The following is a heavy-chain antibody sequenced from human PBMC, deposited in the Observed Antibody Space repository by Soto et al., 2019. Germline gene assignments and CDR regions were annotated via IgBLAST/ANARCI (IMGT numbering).Heavy chain of an antibody. CDR3: GRDNNMGETRRGLFAY. Sequence: QVQLVESGGGVVQPGRSLRLSCAASGFTFSSYGMHWVRQAPGKGLEWVAVIWYDGSNKYYADSVKGRFTISRDNSKNSLYMKKNSGRAGDTAVYYWGRDNNMGETRRGLFAYWGQGPLVTVSS. CDR1: GFTFSSYG. D-gene: IGHD3-16*01. CDR2: IWYDGSNK. V-gene: IGHV3-33*01. J-gene: IGHJ4*02.